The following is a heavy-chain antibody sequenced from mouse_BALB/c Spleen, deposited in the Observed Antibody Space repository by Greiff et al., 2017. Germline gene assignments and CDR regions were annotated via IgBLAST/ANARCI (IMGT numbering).Heavy chain of an antibody. D-gene: IGHD1-1*01. V-gene: IGHV2-2*02. CDR3: ARTRHYYGSTSYWYFDV. J-gene: IGHJ1*01. CDR1: GFSLTSYG. Sequence: QVQLKESGPGLVQPSQSLSITCTVSGFSLTSYGVHWVRQSPGKGLEWLGVIWSGGSTDYNAAFISRLSISKDNSKSQVFFKMNSLQANDTAIYYCARTRHYYGSTSYWYFDVWGAGTTVTVSS. CDR2: IWSGGST.